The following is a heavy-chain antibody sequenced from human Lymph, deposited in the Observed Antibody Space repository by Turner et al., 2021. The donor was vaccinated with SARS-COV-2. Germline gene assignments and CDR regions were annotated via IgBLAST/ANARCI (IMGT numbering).Heavy chain of an antibody. V-gene: IGHV4-59*01. Sequence: QVQLQESGPRLVKPLETLSLTCTFSGGSMNRNYWSWIRQPPGKRLEWIGYIYYRGSTNYNPSLESRVTISVDTSRNQFSLNLTSVTAADPAIYYCARETVNNWVDPWGQGTLVTVSS. CDR1: GGSMNRNY. CDR2: IYYRGST. CDR3: ARETVNNWVDP. J-gene: IGHJ5*02. D-gene: IGHD2-21*02.